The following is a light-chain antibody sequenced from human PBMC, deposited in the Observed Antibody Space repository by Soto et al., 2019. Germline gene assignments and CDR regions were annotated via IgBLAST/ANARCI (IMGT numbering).Light chain of an antibody. Sequence: EIVLTQSPGTLSLSPGEGATLSCRASQSVASSYLAWYQQKPGQAPRLLIYGASNRATGIPVRFSGGGSGTDFTLTISRLESEDFAVYYCQQYGSSSYTFGHGTKLEIK. CDR3: QQYGSSSYT. J-gene: IGKJ2*01. CDR1: QSVASSY. CDR2: GAS. V-gene: IGKV3-20*01.